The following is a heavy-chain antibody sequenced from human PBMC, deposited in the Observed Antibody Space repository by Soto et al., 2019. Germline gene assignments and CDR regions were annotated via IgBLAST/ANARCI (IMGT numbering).Heavy chain of an antibody. D-gene: IGHD3-9*01. V-gene: IGHV1-2*04. J-gene: IGHJ6*02. CDR2: INPNSGGT. CDR1: GYTFTGYY. Sequence: ASVKVSCKASGYTFTGYYMHWVRQAPGQGLEWMGWINPNSGGTNYAQKFQGWVTMTRDTSISTAYMELSRLRSDDPAVYYCARDKVLRCFDWSNLYYYYGMDVWGQGTTVTVSS. CDR3: ARDKVLRCFDWSNLYYYYGMDV.